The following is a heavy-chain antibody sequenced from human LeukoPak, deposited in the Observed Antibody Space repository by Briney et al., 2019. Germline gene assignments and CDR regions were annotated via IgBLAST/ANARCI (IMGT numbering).Heavy chain of an antibody. V-gene: IGHV3-48*01. CDR3: ARDRFGGSFDY. Sequence: GGSLRLSCVASGFTFSSYDMNWVRQAPGKGLEWVLFISTGGTTIYYADSVKGRFTISRDNAKNSLYLQMNSLRAEDTAVYYCARDRFGGSFDYWGQGTLVTVSS. D-gene: IGHD1-26*01. CDR1: GFTFSSYD. J-gene: IGHJ4*02. CDR2: ISTGGTTI.